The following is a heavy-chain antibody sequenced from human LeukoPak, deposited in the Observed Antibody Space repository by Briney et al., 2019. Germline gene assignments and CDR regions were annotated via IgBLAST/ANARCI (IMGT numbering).Heavy chain of an antibody. CDR3: ARERLYYYGMDV. CDR1: GGSISSGGYS. D-gene: IGHD6-25*01. J-gene: IGHJ6*02. V-gene: IGHV4-31*03. CDR2: IYYSGST. Sequence: SETLSLTCTVSGGSISSGGYSWSWIRQHPGKGLEWIGYIYYSGSTYYNPSLKSRVTISVDTSKNQFSLKLSSVTAADTAVYYCARERLYYYGMDVWGQGTTVTVSS.